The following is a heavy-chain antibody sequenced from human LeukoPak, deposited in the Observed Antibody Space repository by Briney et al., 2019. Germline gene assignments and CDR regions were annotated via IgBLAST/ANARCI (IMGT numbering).Heavy chain of an antibody. CDR2: INPSGGST. V-gene: IGHV1-46*01. J-gene: IGHJ6*02. Sequence: ASVKVSCKASGYTFTSYYMHWVRRAPGQGLEWMGIINPSGGSTSYAQKFQGRLTITADESTSTAYMELSSLRSEDTAVYYCARIRDGYNSYFFYGMDVWGQGTTVTVSS. CDR3: ARIRDGYNSYFFYGMDV. D-gene: IGHD5-24*01. CDR1: GYTFTSYY.